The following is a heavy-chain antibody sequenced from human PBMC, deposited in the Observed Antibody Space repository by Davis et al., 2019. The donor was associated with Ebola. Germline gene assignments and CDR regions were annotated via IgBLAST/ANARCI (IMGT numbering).Heavy chain of an antibody. CDR2: ISSSGNTI. CDR3: AREGYSSGSYYFDY. Sequence: PGGSLRLSCAASGFTFSPYAMSWVRQAPGKGLEWVSYISSSGNTIYYVDSVKGRFTISRDNAKDSLYLQMNSLRAEDTAVYYCAREGYSSGSYYFDYWGQGTLVTVSS. CDR1: GFTFSPYA. D-gene: IGHD6-19*01. J-gene: IGHJ4*02. V-gene: IGHV3-48*03.